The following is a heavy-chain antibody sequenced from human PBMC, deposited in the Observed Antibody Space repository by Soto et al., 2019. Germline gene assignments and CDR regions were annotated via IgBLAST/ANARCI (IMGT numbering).Heavy chain of an antibody. CDR2: IYHSGST. J-gene: IGHJ6*02. Sequence: TLSLTCTVAGDSSRSDAHYWTWIRQPPGKGLEWIGYIYHSGSTYHNPSLKSRVSISVDTSKNQFSLKVTSVTAADTAVYYCARLPFKIFRVVINYYGMDVWGQGTTVTVSS. V-gene: IGHV4-30-4*01. D-gene: IGHD3-3*01. CDR1: GDSSRSDAHY. CDR3: ARLPFKIFRVVINYYGMDV.